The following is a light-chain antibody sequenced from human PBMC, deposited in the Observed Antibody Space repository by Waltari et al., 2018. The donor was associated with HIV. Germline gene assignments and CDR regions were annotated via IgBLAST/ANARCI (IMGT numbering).Light chain of an antibody. J-gene: IGLJ1*01. CDR1: RSAIGAYNY. CDR2: DVS. Sequence: SALTQPASVSGSPGQSITISCTGTRSAIGAYNYVPWYQQYPGKAPKLMIYDVSNRPSGVSTRFSGSKSGNTASLTISGLQAEDEADYYCSSYTVPGTLFGTGTRVTVL. V-gene: IGLV2-14*01. CDR3: SSYTVPGTL.